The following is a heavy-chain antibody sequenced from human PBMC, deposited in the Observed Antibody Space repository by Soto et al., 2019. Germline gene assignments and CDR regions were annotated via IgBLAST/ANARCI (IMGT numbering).Heavy chain of an antibody. D-gene: IGHD5-12*01. Sequence: GGSLRLSCAASGFPFSSYAMHWVSPAPGKGLEWVAVISYDGSNKYYADSVKGRFTISRDNSKNTLYLQMNSLRAEDTAVYYYARAQWWLQAPFDYWGQGTLVTVSS. CDR3: ARAQWWLQAPFDY. J-gene: IGHJ4*02. CDR1: GFPFSSYA. V-gene: IGHV3-30-3*01. CDR2: ISYDGSNK.